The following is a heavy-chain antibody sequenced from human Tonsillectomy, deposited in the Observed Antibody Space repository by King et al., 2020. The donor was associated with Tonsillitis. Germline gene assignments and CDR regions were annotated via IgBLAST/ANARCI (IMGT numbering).Heavy chain of an antibody. V-gene: IGHV1-2*02. J-gene: IGHJ4*02. Sequence: VQLVESGAEVKKPGASVKVSCKASGYTFTDYYIHWVRQAPGQGLEWMGWINPYSGDTSYAQNFHGGVTMTRDSSISTAYLELSRLTSDDTAMYYCARGRNCSGGSCYSHFDYWGQGTVVTVSS. CDR2: INPYSGDT. CDR1: GYTFTDYY. D-gene: IGHD2-15*01. CDR3: ARGRNCSGGSCYSHFDY.